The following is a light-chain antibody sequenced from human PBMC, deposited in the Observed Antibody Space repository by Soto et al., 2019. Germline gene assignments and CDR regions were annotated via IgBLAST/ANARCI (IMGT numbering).Light chain of an antibody. CDR2: GIS. Sequence: EIVMTQSPATLSVSPGERATLSCRASQSVSSNLAWYQQKPGQAPRLLMYGISTRATGIPARFSGSWSGTEFTLTISSLQSEDFAIYYCQQHNNWPLTFGGGTKVEIK. V-gene: IGKV3-15*01. CDR3: QQHNNWPLT. J-gene: IGKJ4*01. CDR1: QSVSSN.